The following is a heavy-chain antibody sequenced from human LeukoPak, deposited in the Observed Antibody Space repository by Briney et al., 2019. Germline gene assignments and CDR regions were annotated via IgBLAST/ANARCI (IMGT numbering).Heavy chain of an antibody. V-gene: IGHV3-7*01. D-gene: IGHD3-10*01. CDR2: IKPDGSEK. CDR1: GFTFSTYW. CDR3: ARDDYYGSGSYWGAFDI. Sequence: QAGGSLRLSCAVSGFTFSTYWMSWVRQAPGKGLEWVANIKPDGSEKYYADSVKGRFTISRDNAKNSLYLQMNSLRAEDTAMYYCARDDYYGSGSYWGAFDIWGQGTMVTVSS. J-gene: IGHJ3*02.